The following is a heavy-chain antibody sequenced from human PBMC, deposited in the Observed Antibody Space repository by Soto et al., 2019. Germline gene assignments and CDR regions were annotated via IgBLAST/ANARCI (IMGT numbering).Heavy chain of an antibody. CDR1: GFTFSSYT. CDR2: ISARGGST. V-gene: IGHV3-23*01. D-gene: IGHD2-2*01. Sequence: EVQLLESGGGLGQGGGSLRLSCAASGFTFSSYTMNWVRQPPGKGREWVSLISARGGSTYYADSVKGRFTISRDNSKNTLYLQMNSLRAEDTGVYYCARDPPNDKTQLDYGMDVWGQGTAVTVSS. J-gene: IGHJ6*02. CDR3: ARDPPNDKTQLDYGMDV.